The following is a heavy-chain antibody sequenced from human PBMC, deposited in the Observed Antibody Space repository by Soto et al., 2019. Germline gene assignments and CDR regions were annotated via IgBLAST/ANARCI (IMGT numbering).Heavy chain of an antibody. V-gene: IGHV4-4*02. D-gene: IGHD6-13*01. CDR3: ASPQYSSSWMDNWFDP. CDR2: IYHSGST. Sequence: PSETLSLTCAVSGGSISSSNWWSWVRQPPGKGLEWIGEIYHSGSTNYNPSLKSRVTISVDKSKNQFSLKLSSVTAADTAVHYCASPQYSSSWMDNWFDPWGQGTLVTVSS. CDR1: GGSISSSNW. J-gene: IGHJ5*02.